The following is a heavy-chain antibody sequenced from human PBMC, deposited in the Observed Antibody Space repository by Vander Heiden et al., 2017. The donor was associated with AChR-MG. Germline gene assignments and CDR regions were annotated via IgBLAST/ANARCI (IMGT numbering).Heavy chain of an antibody. V-gene: IGHV2-26*01. Sequence: QVTLKESGPVLVKPTETLTLTCTVSGFSLSNARMGVSWIRQPPGKALEWLAHICSNDEKSYSTSLKSRLTISKDTSKSQVVLTMTNMDPVDTATYYCARMSPLYYYGSGKGYYYYYGMDVWGQGTTVTVSS. CDR3: ARMSPLYYYGSGKGYYYYYGMDV. CDR2: ICSNDEK. J-gene: IGHJ6*02. D-gene: IGHD3-10*01. CDR1: GFSLSNARMG.